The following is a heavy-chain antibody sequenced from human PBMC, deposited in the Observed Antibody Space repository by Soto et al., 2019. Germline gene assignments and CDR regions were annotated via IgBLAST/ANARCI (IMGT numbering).Heavy chain of an antibody. CDR3: ARTVREQWLADY. J-gene: IGHJ4*02. Sequence: PXDSLTISCKGAGYSFSTYWIGLVRQMPGKGLEWMGIIYPTDSDTRYSPSFQGQVTISADKSISTAYLQWSSLKASDTAMYYCARTVREQWLADYWGRGTLVTVSS. V-gene: IGHV5-51*01. CDR2: IYPTDSDT. CDR1: GYSFSTYW. D-gene: IGHD6-19*01.